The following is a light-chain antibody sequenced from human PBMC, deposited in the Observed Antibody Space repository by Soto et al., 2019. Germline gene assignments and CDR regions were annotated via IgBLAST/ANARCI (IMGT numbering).Light chain of an antibody. CDR2: YAS. CDR1: ESVHRN. CDR3: QHYRNWPPT. J-gene: IGKJ3*01. V-gene: IGKV3-15*01. Sequence: EMVMTQSPATLSVSPGERVTLSCRASESVHRNLAWYQQKPGQGPSLLIYYASTRATGVPERFTGSGSGTEFTLTISSLQSEDFGVYHCQHYRNWPPTFGPGTKVEIK.